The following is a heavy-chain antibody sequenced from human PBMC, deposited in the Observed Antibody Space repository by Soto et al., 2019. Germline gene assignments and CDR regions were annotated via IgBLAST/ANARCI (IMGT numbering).Heavy chain of an antibody. CDR3: ARSPYSGYNPYYFDY. D-gene: IGHD5-12*01. CDR1: GYTFTHYA. J-gene: IGHJ4*02. V-gene: IGHV1-3*01. Sequence: ASVKVSCKASGYTFTHYAFHWVRQAPGQRLEWMGWVNAANGNTKYSQNFQGRVTITRDISASTAYMDLSSLRSEDTAVYYCARSPYSGYNPYYFDYWGQGTLVTVSS. CDR2: VNAANGNT.